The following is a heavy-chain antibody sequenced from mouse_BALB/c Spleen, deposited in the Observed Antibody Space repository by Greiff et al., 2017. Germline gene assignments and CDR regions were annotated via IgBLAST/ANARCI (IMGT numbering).Heavy chain of an antibody. CDR1: GFTFSSFG. D-gene: IGHD4-1*01. V-gene: IGHV5-17*02. J-gene: IGHJ4*01. Sequence: DVKLVESGGGLVQPGGSRKLSCAASGFTFSSFGMHWVRQAPEKGLEWVAYISSGSSTIYYADTVKGRFTISRDNPKNTLFLQMTSLRSEDTAMYYCARLGYYAMDYWGQGTSVTVSS. CDR3: ARLGYYAMDY. CDR2: ISSGSSTI.